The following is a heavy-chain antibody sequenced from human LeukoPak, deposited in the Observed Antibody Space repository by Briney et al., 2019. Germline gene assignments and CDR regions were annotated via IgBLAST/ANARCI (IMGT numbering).Heavy chain of an antibody. D-gene: IGHD3-22*01. Sequence: GGSLRLSCSASGFTFSSYAMHWVRQAPGKGLEYVSAISSNGGSTYYADSVKGRFTISRDNSKNTLYLQMSSLGAEDTAVYYCAKAGGGDSSGLDAFDIWGQGTMVTVSS. V-gene: IGHV3-64D*06. CDR3: AKAGGGDSSGLDAFDI. CDR2: ISSNGGST. CDR1: GFTFSSYA. J-gene: IGHJ3*02.